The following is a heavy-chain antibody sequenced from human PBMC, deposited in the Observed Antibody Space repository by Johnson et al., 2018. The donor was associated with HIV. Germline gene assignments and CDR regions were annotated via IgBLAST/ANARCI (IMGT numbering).Heavy chain of an antibody. CDR1: GFTFSSYA. J-gene: IGHJ3*02. V-gene: IGHV3-30*14. CDR3: ARSQVAATSEGAFDI. D-gene: IGHD2-15*01. Sequence: QVQLVESGGGVVQPGRSLRLSCAASGFTFSSYAMHWVRQAPGKGLDCVAVISYDGSNKYYADSVKGRFTISRDNSKNTLYLQMNSLRAEDTAVYYCARSQVAATSEGAFDIWGQGTMVTVSS. CDR2: ISYDGSNK.